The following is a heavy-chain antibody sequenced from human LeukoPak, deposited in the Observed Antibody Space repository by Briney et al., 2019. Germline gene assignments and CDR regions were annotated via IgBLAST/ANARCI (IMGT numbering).Heavy chain of an antibody. D-gene: IGHD4-17*01. CDR1: GFTFSIYD. V-gene: IGHV3-23*01. CDR3: AVPDYARRRDYYYFMDV. CDR2: MSGSGGST. Sequence: PGGSLRLSRAASGFTFSIYDMTWVRQAPGKGLEWVSGMSGSGGSTYYADSVKGRFSISRDNSKNTLYLQMNSLRAEDTAVYYCAVPDYARRRDYYYFMDVWGKGTTVTVSS. J-gene: IGHJ6*03.